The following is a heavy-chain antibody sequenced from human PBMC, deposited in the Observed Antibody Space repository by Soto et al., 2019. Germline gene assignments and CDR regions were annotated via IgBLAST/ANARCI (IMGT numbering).Heavy chain of an antibody. Sequence: SETLSLTCTVSGGSISSSSYYWTWIRQPPGTGLEWIGEINHSGSTNYNTSLKSRVTISVDTSKNQFSLKLTSVTAADTAVYYCARGGVDYYDSSGYYFSPYYFDYWGQGTLVTVSS. D-gene: IGHD3-22*01. CDR2: INHSGST. J-gene: IGHJ4*02. CDR3: ARGGVDYYDSSGYYFSPYYFDY. CDR1: GGSISSSSYY. V-gene: IGHV4-39*07.